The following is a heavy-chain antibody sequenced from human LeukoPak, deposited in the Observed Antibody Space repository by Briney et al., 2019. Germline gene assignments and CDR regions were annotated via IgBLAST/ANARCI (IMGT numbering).Heavy chain of an antibody. D-gene: IGHD4-17*01. V-gene: IGHV3-7*01. Sequence: GGSLRLSCAVSGFSFDTYWMTWVRQAPGKGLEWVANIKQDGSEKYYVDSVKGRFTISRDNAKNSLYLEMNSLRAEDTAVYYCTRHPYGVLDYWGQGTLVTVSS. J-gene: IGHJ4*02. CDR2: IKQDGSEK. CDR3: TRHPYGVLDY. CDR1: GFSFDTYW.